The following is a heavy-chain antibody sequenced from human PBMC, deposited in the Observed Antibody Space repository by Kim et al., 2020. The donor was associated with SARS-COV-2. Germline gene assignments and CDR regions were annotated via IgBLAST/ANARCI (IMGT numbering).Heavy chain of an antibody. CDR3: ARDAGDGYNPFDY. V-gene: IGHV4-59*01. D-gene: IGHD5-12*01. J-gene: IGHJ4*02. Sequence: YNPTHTSRVTISVDTSKNQFSLKLSAVTAADTAVYYCARDAGDGYNPFDYWGQGTLVTVSS.